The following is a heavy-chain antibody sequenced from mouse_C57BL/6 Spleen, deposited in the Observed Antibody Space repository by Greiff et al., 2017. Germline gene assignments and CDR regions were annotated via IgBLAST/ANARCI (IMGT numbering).Heavy chain of an antibody. CDR1: GYSITSGYY. D-gene: IGHD1-1*01. CDR2: ISYDGSN. V-gene: IGHV3-6*01. J-gene: IGHJ1*03. CDR3: ARDHYYGSSYFSYWYFDV. Sequence: EVQLQESGPGLVKPSQSLSLTCSVTGYSITSGYYWNWIRQFPGNKLEWMGYISYDGSNNYNPSLKNRISITRDTSKNQFFLKLNSVTTEDTATYYCARDHYYGSSYFSYWYFDVWGTGTTVTVSS.